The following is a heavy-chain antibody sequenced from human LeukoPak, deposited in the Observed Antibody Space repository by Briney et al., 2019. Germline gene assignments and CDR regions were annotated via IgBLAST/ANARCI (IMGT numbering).Heavy chain of an antibody. CDR3: ARRNYGSGGGFDP. D-gene: IGHD3-10*01. J-gene: IGHJ5*02. CDR1: GYSFTSYW. CDR2: IYPGDSDT. Sequence: GESLKISCKDSGYSFTSYWIGWMRQMPGKGLEWMGIIYPGDSDTRYSPSFQGQVTISADKSISTAYLQWSSLKASDTAMYYCARRNYGSGGGFDPWGQGTLVTVSS. V-gene: IGHV5-51*01.